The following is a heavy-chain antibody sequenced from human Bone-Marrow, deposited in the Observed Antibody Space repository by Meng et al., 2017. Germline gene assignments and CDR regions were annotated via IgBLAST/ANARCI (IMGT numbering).Heavy chain of an antibody. Sequence: PLVGAGEGLVKPGGFLRLSCVASGFTFSSYTMNWVRQAPGKGLEWVSSISSSSGSIYYADSVKDRFTISRDNAKNSLYLQMNSLRAEDTAVYFCARGRYDYGEYWGQGTLVTVSS. CDR2: ISSSSGSI. V-gene: IGHV3-21*01. CDR1: GFTFSSYT. J-gene: IGHJ4*02. D-gene: IGHD3-9*01. CDR3: ARGRYDYGEY.